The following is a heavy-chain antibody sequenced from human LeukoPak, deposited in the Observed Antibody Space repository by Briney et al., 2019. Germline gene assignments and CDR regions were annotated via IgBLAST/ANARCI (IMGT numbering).Heavy chain of an antibody. CDR1: GGSISSSIYY. CDR2: VFYNGAT. J-gene: IGHJ4*02. CDR3: ARLSVAGTMYFDY. V-gene: IGHV4-39*07. Sequence: SETLSLTCIVSGGSISSSIYYWAWVRQPPGKGLEWIGTVFYNGATQYSPSLRSRVTISIDTSTNQFSLKLSSVTAADTAVYYCARLSVAGTMYFDYWGQGTLVTVSS. D-gene: IGHD6-19*01.